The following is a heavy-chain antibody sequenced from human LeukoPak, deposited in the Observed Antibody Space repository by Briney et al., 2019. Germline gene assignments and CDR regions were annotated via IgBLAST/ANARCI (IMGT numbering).Heavy chain of an antibody. D-gene: IGHD3-22*01. CDR3: ASHEYYYDSSGSFDY. CDR2: IYYSGST. CDR1: GGSISSYY. Sequence: PSETLSLTCTVSGGSISSYYWSWIRQPPGKGLEWIGYIYYSGSTNYNPSLKSRVTISVDTSKNQFSLKLSSVTAADTAVYYCASHEYYYDSSGSFDYWGQGTLVTVSS. J-gene: IGHJ4*02. V-gene: IGHV4-59*01.